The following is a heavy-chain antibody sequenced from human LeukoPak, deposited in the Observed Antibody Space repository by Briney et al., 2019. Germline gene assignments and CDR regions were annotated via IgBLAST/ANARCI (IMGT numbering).Heavy chain of an antibody. J-gene: IGHJ4*02. CDR1: GFTFSSYG. D-gene: IGHD3-10*01. V-gene: IGHV3-33*01. CDR3: ARDRSYYGSGSYYTPDY. Sequence: PGGSLRLSCAASGFTFSSYGMHWVRQAPGKGLEWVAVIWYDGSSKYRADSVKGRFTISRDNSKNTVYLQMNSLRAEDTAVYYCARDRSYYGSGSYYTPDYWGQGTLVTVSS. CDR2: IWYDGSSK.